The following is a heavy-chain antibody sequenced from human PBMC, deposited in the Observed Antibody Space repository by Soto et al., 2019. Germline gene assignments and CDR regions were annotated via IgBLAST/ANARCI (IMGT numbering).Heavy chain of an antibody. V-gene: IGHV4-34*01. CDR1: GGSFSGYY. D-gene: IGHD6-19*01. J-gene: IGHJ5*02. CDR2: INHSGST. Sequence: TSETLSLTCAVYGGSFSGYYWSWIRQPPGKGLEWIGEINHSGSTNYNPSLKSRVTISVDTSKNQFSLRLSSVTAADTAVYYCARGRYMKWLVSRGWFDPWGQGPLVTVSS. CDR3: ARGRYMKWLVSRGWFDP.